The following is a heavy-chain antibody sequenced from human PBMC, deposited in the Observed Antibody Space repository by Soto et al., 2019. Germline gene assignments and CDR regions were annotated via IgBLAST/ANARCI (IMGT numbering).Heavy chain of an antibody. Sequence: LRLSCAASGFTLNDHYIDWVRQAPGKGLERVGRTRDRSRSYTMEYAASVKGRFTISRDASKDSLYLQMNSLKTEDTAVYYCVRVRGDGWYHPDYWGQGALVTVSS. CDR3: VRVRGDGWYHPDY. J-gene: IGHJ4*02. V-gene: IGHV3-72*01. CDR2: TRDRSRSYTM. D-gene: IGHD6-19*01. CDR1: GFTLNDHY.